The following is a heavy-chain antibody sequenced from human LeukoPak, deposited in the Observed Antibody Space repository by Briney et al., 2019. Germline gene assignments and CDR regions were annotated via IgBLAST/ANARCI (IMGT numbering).Heavy chain of an antibody. CDR1: GGTFISYA. V-gene: IGHV1-69*04. CDR3: ASSGTVVTPGAFDI. CDR2: IIPILGIA. J-gene: IGHJ3*02. Sequence: SVKVSCKASGGTFISYAISWVRQAPGQGLEWMGRIIPILGIANYAQKFQGRVTITADKSTSTAYMELSSLRSEDTAVYYCASSGTVVTPGAFDIWGQGTMVTVSS. D-gene: IGHD4-23*01.